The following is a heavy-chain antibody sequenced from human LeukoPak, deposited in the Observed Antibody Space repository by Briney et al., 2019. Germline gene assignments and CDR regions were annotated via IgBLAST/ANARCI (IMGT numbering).Heavy chain of an antibody. Sequence: GSLRLSCAASGFTFSSYTMNWVRQAPGKGLEWVSYISSSSSLIYYADSVKGRFTISRDNAKNTLHLQMNSLRAEDTAVYYCAELGITMIGGVWGKGTTVTISS. CDR1: GFTFSSYT. J-gene: IGHJ6*04. D-gene: IGHD3-10*02. CDR3: AELGITMIGGV. CDR2: ISSSSSLI. V-gene: IGHV3-48*01.